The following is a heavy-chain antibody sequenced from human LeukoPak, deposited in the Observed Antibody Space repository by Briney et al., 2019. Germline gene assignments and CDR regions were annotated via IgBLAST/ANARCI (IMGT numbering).Heavy chain of an antibody. J-gene: IGHJ4*02. D-gene: IGHD4-11*01. V-gene: IGHV3-7*01. CDR1: GFGFSNYW. CDR2: MNEDGSEK. CDR3: ARDRGYSNSDY. Sequence: GGSLRLSCAASGFGFSNYWMSWVRQAPGKGLGWVANMNEDGSEKNYVDSVKGRFTISRDNAQDSLYLQMNSLRAEDTAVYYCARDRGYSNSDYWGQGTLLTVSS.